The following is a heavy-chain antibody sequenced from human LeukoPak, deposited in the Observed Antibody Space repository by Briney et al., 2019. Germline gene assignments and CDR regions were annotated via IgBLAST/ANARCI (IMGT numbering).Heavy chain of an antibody. J-gene: IGHJ2*01. Sequence: ASVKVSCKASGYTFTSYDINWVRQATGQGLEWMGWMNPNSGNTGYAQKFQGRVTMTRNTSISTAYMELSSLRSEDTAVYYCARGGYYDSSGYYSYWYFDLWGRGTLGTVSS. D-gene: IGHD3-22*01. CDR3: ARGGYYDSSGYYSYWYFDL. CDR2: MNPNSGNT. CDR1: GYTFTSYD. V-gene: IGHV1-8*01.